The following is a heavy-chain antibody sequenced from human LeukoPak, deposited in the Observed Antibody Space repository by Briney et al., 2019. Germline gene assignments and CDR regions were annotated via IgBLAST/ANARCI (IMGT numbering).Heavy chain of an antibody. D-gene: IGHD6-19*01. CDR1: GFTFSRHW. Sequence: GGSLILSCVVSGFTFSRHWMTWVRQAPGKGLEWVANIKPDGSDKYYVDSVKGRFTVSRDNARNSLYLQMNSLRAEDTAVYYCARDVYSSGWFGTGPGFDYWGQGTLVTVSS. J-gene: IGHJ4*02. CDR2: IKPDGSDK. V-gene: IGHV3-7*01. CDR3: ARDVYSSGWFGTGPGFDY.